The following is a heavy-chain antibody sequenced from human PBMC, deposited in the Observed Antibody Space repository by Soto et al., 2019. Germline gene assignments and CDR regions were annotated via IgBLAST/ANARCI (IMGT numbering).Heavy chain of an antibody. D-gene: IGHD2-15*01. J-gene: IGHJ4*02. V-gene: IGHV3-74*03. CDR2: VYNDGDST. CDR3: EVRPGYSTGGDY. Sequence: EVQLVDSGGGLVQPGGSLRLSCAASGLTFRTYWVIWVRQAPGKGLVWVSRVYNDGDSTLHAASVTGRFTISRDNAKNTVYRQMRDRRVEDTAMYYCEVRPGYSTGGDYWGRGTQVTVSS. CDR1: GLTFRTYW.